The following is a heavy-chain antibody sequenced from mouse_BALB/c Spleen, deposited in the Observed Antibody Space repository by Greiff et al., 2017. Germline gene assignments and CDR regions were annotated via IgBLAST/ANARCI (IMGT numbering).Heavy chain of an antibody. CDR1: GYSFTGYY. V-gene: IGHV1-31*01. CDR2: INPYNGAT. CDR3: AKDGERRYGDGAGFAY. Sequence: EVKLMESGPELVKPGASVKISCKASGYSFTGYYMHWVKQSHVKSLEWIGRINPYNGATSYNQNFKDKASLTVDKSSSTAYMELHSLTSGDSAVYYAAKDGERRYGDGAGFAYWGQGTLVTVSA. D-gene: IGHD2-13*01. J-gene: IGHJ3*01.